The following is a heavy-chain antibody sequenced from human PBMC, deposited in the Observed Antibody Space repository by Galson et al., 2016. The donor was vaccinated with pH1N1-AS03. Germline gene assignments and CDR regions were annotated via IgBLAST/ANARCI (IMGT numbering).Heavy chain of an antibody. CDR3: ARGGSTSSWYWSY. Sequence: SLRLSCAASGFSINSYWMTWVRQAPGKGPEWVANIKKDGSEKYYVDSVKGRFTISRDNAENSVYLQLNSLRAEDTAVYYCARGGSTSSWYWSYWGQGTLVTVSS. CDR2: IKKDGSEK. V-gene: IGHV3-7*01. J-gene: IGHJ4*02. D-gene: IGHD6-13*01. CDR1: GFSINSYW.